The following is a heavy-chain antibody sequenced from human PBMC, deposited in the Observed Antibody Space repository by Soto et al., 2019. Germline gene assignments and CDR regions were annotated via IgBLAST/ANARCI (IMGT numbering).Heavy chain of an antibody. CDR3: ARINGGSPDF. V-gene: IGHV4-4*07. CDR2: IYKTGTT. Sequence: SETLSLTCTVSSGAIDNHFWSWIRQPAGKGLEWIGHIYKTGTTTYNPSLKSRVTMSVDPPKNRFSLKLSSVTAADTAVYYCARINGGSPDFWGQGTLVTVSS. J-gene: IGHJ4*02. CDR1: SGAIDNHF. D-gene: IGHD2-15*01.